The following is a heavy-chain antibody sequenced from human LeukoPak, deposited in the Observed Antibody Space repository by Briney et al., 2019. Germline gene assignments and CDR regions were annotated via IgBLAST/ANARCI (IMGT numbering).Heavy chain of an antibody. J-gene: IGHJ4*02. D-gene: IGHD3-10*01. CDR3: ARSEVLLWFGELC. CDR1: GYTFTSYG. Sequence: ASVKVSCKASGYTFTSYGISWARQAPGQGLEWMGWINPNSGGTNYAQKFQGRVTMTRDTSISTAYMELSRLRSDDTAVYYCARSEVLLWFGELCWGQGTLVTVSS. V-gene: IGHV1-2*02. CDR2: INPNSGGT.